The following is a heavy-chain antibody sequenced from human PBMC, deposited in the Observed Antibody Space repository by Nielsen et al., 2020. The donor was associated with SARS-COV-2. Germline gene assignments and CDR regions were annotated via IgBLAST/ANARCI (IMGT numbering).Heavy chain of an antibody. V-gene: IGHV1-2*06. CDR1: GYIFTDYY. J-gene: IGHJ4*02. D-gene: IGHD3-3*01. Sequence: ASVKVSCRASGYIFTDYYVQWVRQAPGQGLEWMGRINPNGGGTNYAQKFQGRVSMTRDTSISTAYMELSRLRSDDTAVYYCSRGDFWSGYYLDYWGQVTLVTVSS. CDR3: SRGDFWSGYYLDY. CDR2: INPNGGGT.